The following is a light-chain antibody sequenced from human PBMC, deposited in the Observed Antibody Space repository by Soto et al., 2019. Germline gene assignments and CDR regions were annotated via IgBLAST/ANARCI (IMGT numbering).Light chain of an antibody. Sequence: DIQMTQSASTLSRSVGDRVTITSRASQTISSWLAWYQQKPGKAPKLLIYNASTLKSGVPSRFSGSGSGTEFTLTISSLQPDDFATYYCQHYNSNPEAFGQGTKVDIK. J-gene: IGKJ1*01. CDR2: NAS. CDR1: QTISSW. CDR3: QHYNSNPEA. V-gene: IGKV1-5*03.